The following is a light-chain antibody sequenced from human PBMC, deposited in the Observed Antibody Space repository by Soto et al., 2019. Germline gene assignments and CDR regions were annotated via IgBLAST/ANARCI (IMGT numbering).Light chain of an antibody. CDR3: QSYDSSLSGNWV. Sequence: QSVLTQPPSVSGAPGQRVTISCTGSSSNIGAGYDVHWYQQLPGTAPKLLIYGNSNRPSGVPDRFSGSKSGTSASLAITGLQAEYEADYYCQSYDSSLSGNWVFGGGTKLTVL. V-gene: IGLV1-40*01. CDR2: GNS. J-gene: IGLJ3*02. CDR1: SSNIGAGYD.